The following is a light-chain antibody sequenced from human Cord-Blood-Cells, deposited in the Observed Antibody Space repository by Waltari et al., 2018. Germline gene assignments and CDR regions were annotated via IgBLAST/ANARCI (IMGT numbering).Light chain of an antibody. V-gene: IGLV2-14*01. CDR1: SSDVGGYNY. Sequence: QSALTQPASVSGSPGQSITIACTGTSSDVGGYNYVSWYQQHPGKPPKLMIYDVSKRPSGVSTRFSGSKSGNTASLTISGLQAEDEADYYCSSYTSSSTYVFGTGTKVTVL. J-gene: IGLJ1*01. CDR3: SSYTSSSTYV. CDR2: DVS.